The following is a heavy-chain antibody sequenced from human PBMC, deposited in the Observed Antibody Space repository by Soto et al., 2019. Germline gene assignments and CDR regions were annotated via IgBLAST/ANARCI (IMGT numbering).Heavy chain of an antibody. D-gene: IGHD1-7*01. Sequence: PGGSLRLSCAASGFTFSSYSMNWVRQAPGKGLEWVSAISGSGGSTYYADSVKGRFTISRDNSKNTLYLQMNSLRAEDTAVYYCAKLELELLSGDYWGQGTLVTVSS. CDR1: GFTFSSYS. CDR3: AKLELELLSGDY. CDR2: ISGSGGST. V-gene: IGHV3-23*01. J-gene: IGHJ4*02.